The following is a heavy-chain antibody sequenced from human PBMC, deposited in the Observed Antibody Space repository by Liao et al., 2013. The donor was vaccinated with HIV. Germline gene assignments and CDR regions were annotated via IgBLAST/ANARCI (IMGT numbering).Heavy chain of an antibody. CDR3: ARGHYDFWSGYSAVHEY. CDR1: GGSMSSYY. D-gene: IGHD3-3*01. J-gene: IGHJ4*02. Sequence: QVQLQESGPGLVKPSETLSLTCTVSGGSMSSYYWSWIRQPPGKGLEWIGYIYDSGSTNYSPSLKSRVTISADTSKNQFSLKLSSVTAADTAVYYCARGHYDFWSGYSAVHEYWGQGTLVTVSS. CDR2: IYDSGST. V-gene: IGHV4-59*01.